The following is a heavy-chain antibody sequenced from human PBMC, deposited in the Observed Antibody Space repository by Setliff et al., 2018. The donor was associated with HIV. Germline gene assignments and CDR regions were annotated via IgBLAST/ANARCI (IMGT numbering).Heavy chain of an antibody. Sequence: AASVKVSCKASGYTFTNYAIHWVRQAPGQRLEWMGWINAGNGDTKYSQKFQGRVTITTDTSASTAYMELRSLRSDDTAVYYCARDDGGYNYAEAFDVWGQGTMVTVSS. CDR3: ARDDGGYNYAEAFDV. V-gene: IGHV1-3*01. CDR1: GYTFTNYA. D-gene: IGHD3-16*01. J-gene: IGHJ3*01. CDR2: INAGNGDT.